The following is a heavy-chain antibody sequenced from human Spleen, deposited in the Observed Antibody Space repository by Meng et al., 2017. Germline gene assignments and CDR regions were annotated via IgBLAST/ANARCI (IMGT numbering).Heavy chain of an antibody. CDR3: ARAGGSGDYDY. D-gene: IGHD3-10*01. J-gene: IGHJ4*02. V-gene: IGHV4-61*02. CDR2: IYTSGST. CDR1: GGSISSGSYY. Sequence: SETLSLTCTVSGGSISSGSYYWSWIRQPAGKGLEWIGRIYTSGSTNYNPSLKSRVTISVDTSKNQFSLKLSSVTAADTAVYYCARAGGSGDYDYWGQGTLVTVSS.